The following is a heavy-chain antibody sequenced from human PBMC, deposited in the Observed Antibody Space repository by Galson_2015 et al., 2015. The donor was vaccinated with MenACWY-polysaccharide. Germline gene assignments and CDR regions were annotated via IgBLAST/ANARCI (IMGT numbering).Heavy chain of an antibody. J-gene: IGHJ3*02. CDR3: AKAYIVVTTRSAFDI. V-gene: IGHV3-9*01. D-gene: IGHD2-21*01. CDR2: ISWNSGNI. Sequence: SLRLSCAASGFTFDDYAMHWVRQAPGKGLEWVSGISWNSGNIGYADSVKGRFTISRDNAKNFLYLQMNSLRAEDTALYYCAKAYIVVTTRSAFDIWGQGTMVTVSS. CDR1: GFTFDDYA.